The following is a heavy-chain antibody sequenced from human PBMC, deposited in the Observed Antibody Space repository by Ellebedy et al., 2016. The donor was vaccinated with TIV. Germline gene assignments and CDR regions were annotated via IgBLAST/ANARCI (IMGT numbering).Heavy chain of an antibody. Sequence: GESLKISXAASGFTFSSYGMHWVRQAPGKGLEWVAVISYDGSNKYYADSVKGRFTISRDNSKNTLYLQMNSLRAEDTAVYYCARDSGSTSSPYYYMDVWGKGTTVTVSS. D-gene: IGHD2-2*01. CDR2: ISYDGSNK. V-gene: IGHV3-30*03. J-gene: IGHJ6*03. CDR1: GFTFSSYG. CDR3: ARDSGSTSSPYYYMDV.